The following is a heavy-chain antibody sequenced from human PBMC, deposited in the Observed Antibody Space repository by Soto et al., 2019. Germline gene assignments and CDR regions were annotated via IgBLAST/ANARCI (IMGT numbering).Heavy chain of an antibody. CDR1: GDSVTISDYY. D-gene: IGHD3-22*01. CDR3: AAHDSGGYYAEY. CDR2: IHYSGST. J-gene: IGHJ4*02. V-gene: IGHV4-39*01. Sequence: QLQLQESGPGLVKPSETLSLTCTVSGDSVTISDYYWGWIRQPPGKGLEWIGSIHYSGSTYYNPSLKSRVTISGDTSKKQFSLKLTSVTAADAAVHYCAAHDSGGYYAEYWGQGTLVTVSA.